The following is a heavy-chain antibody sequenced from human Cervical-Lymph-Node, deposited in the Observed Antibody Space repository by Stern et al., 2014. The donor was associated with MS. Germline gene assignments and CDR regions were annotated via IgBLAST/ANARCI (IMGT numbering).Heavy chain of an antibody. D-gene: IGHD4-23*01. J-gene: IGHJ4*02. CDR2: VYYNGPT. CDR3: ARHSVGVKDFDS. Sequence: VQLVESGPGLVKPSETLSLTCTVSGGSIRTFSWSWIRQPPGRGLEWIGFVYYNGPTTHNPSLKSRVTMSVDTSKSQLSLRLHSVTAADTAVYYCARHSVGVKDFDSWGQGTLVTVSS. CDR1: GGSIRTFS. V-gene: IGHV4-59*01.